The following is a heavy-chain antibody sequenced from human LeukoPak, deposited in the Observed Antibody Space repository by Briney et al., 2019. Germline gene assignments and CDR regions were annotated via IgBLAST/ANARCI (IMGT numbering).Heavy chain of an antibody. V-gene: IGHV3-23*01. J-gene: IGHJ4*02. D-gene: IGHD3-22*01. CDR2: ISGSGDST. CDR3: AKDDNSSGYYYGFDY. Sequence: GGSLRLSCAASGLTFSSYAMSWVRQAPGKGLEWVSVISGSGDSTYYADSVKGRFTISRDNSKNTLYLQMNSLRAEDTAVYYCAKDDNSSGYYYGFDYWGQGTLVTVSS. CDR1: GLTFSSYA.